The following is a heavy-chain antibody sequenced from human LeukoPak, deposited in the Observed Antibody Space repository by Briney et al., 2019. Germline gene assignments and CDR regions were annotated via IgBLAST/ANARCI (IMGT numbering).Heavy chain of an antibody. Sequence: PGGSLRLSCAASGFQFSRNGMHWVRQAPGKGLEWVAFIRYDGTKKFYGDSVRGRFTISRDNSKNTLYLEMNSLRHEDTAAYSCARDFDDVNGDFYYIPDFWGQGTLVTVSS. D-gene: IGHD3-10*02. CDR1: GFQFSRNG. V-gene: IGHV3-30*02. J-gene: IGHJ4*02. CDR2: IRYDGTKK. CDR3: ARDFDDVNGDFYYIPDF.